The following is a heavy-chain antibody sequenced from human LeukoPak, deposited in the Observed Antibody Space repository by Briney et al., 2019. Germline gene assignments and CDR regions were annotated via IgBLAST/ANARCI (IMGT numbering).Heavy chain of an antibody. D-gene: IGHD5-12*01. CDR3: ASDATPYY. CDR1: GFTLSSFA. CDR2: ISGSGGSP. V-gene: IGHV3-23*01. J-gene: IGHJ4*02. Sequence: GGSLRPSCVASGFTLSSFAITWVRQAPGKGLEWVSCISGSGGSPYYADSVKGRFTISRDNSKNTLYLQMNSLRADDTAVYYCASDATPYYWGQGTLVTVSS.